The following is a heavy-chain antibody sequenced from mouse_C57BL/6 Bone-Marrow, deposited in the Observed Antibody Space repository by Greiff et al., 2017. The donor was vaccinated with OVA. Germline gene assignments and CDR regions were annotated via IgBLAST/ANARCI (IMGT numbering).Heavy chain of an antibody. V-gene: IGHV1-55*01. CDR2: LYPGSGRP. D-gene: IGHD1-1*01. CDR1: GYTFTSYW. CDR3: ARSGITTVEGDFAMDY. Sequence: QVQLQQPGAELVKPGASVKMSCKASGYTFTSYWITWVKQRPGQGLEWIGDLYPGSGRPNYNEKFKGKATLTVDQSSSTAYMQLSSLTSEDSAVYYGARSGITTVEGDFAMDYWGQGTSVTVSS. J-gene: IGHJ4*01.